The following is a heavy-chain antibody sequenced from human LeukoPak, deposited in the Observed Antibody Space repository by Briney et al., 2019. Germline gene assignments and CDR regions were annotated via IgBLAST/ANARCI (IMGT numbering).Heavy chain of an antibody. CDR2: ISAYNGNT. CDR3: ARDRQAGATYYYYYYGMDV. Sequence: ASVKVFCKASGYTFTSYGISWVRQAPGQGLEWMGWISAYNGNTNYAQKLQGRVTMTTDTSTSTAYMELRSLRSDDTAVYYCARDRQAGATYYYYYYGMDVWGQGTTVTVSS. V-gene: IGHV1-18*01. CDR1: GYTFTSYG. D-gene: IGHD1-26*01. J-gene: IGHJ6*02.